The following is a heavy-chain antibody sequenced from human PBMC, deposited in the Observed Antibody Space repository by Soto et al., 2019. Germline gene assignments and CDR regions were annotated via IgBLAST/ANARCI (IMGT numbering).Heavy chain of an antibody. V-gene: IGHV4-39*01. J-gene: IGHJ4*02. CDR3: ARVGQLDIVVVPAAPRGLDY. Sequence: SETLSLTCTVSGGSISSSSYYWGWIRQPPGKGLEWIGSIYYSGSTYYNPSLKSRVTISVDTSKNQFSLKLSSVTAADTAVYYCARVGQLDIVVVPAAPRGLDYWGQGTLVTVPQ. CDR2: IYYSGST. D-gene: IGHD2-2*01. CDR1: GGSISSSSYY.